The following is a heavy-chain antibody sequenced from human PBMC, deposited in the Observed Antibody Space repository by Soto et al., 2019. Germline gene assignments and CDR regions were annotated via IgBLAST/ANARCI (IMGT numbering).Heavy chain of an antibody. J-gene: IGHJ4*02. CDR1: GYTFTNYG. CDR3: ARSSSLYYYDSSGYFPGY. Sequence: ASVKVSCKASGYTFTNYGISWVRQAPGQGLEWMGWINVYNGNTKYAQKVQGRVTMTTDTSTSTAYMELRSLRSDDTAVYYCARSSSLYYYDSSGYFPGYWGQGTLVTVSS. CDR2: INVYNGNT. D-gene: IGHD3-22*01. V-gene: IGHV1-18*01.